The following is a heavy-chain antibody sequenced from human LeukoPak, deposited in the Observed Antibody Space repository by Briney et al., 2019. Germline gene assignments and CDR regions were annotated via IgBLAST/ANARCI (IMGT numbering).Heavy chain of an antibody. CDR3: ARFITMVRGPFDY. D-gene: IGHD3-10*01. CDR2: IYYSGST. Sequence: PSETLSLTCTVSGGSISSYYWSWIRQPPGKGLEWIGYIYYSGSTNYNPSLKSRVTISVDTSKNQFSLKLSSVTAADTAVYYCARFITMVRGPFDYWGQGTLVTVSS. V-gene: IGHV4-59*12. J-gene: IGHJ4*02. CDR1: GGSISSYY.